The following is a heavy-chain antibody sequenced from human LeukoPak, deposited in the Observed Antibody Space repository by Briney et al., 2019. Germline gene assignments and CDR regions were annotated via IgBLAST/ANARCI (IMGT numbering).Heavy chain of an antibody. J-gene: IGHJ4*02. CDR1: GFTFDDYA. Sequence: PGGSLRLSCAASGFTFDDYAMHWVRHAPGKGLEWVSGISWNSGSIGYADPVKGRFTISRDNAKNSLYLQMNSLRAEDTALYYCAKAPSSGWYWLDYWGQGTLVTVSS. CDR2: ISWNSGSI. CDR3: AKAPSSGWYWLDY. V-gene: IGHV3-9*01. D-gene: IGHD6-19*01.